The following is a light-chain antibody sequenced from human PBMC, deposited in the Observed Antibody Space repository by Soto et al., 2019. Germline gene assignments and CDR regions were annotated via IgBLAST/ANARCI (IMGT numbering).Light chain of an antibody. Sequence: QSALTQPPSASGSPGQSVTISCTGTSSDVGGYNYVSWYQQHPGKAPKLIIYEVYKRPSGVPDRFSGSKSGNTAALTVSGLQAEDEADYYCSSYVGTNRYVFGTGTKLTVL. CDR3: SSYVGTNRYV. V-gene: IGLV2-8*01. CDR2: EVY. J-gene: IGLJ1*01. CDR1: SSDVGGYNY.